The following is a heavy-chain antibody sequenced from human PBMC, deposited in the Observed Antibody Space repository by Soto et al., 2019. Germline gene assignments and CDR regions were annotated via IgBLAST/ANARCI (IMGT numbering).Heavy chain of an antibody. D-gene: IGHD6-13*01. J-gene: IGHJ4*02. CDR1: GYTFTNYW. V-gene: IGHV5-51*01. Sequence: GESLKISCQASGYTFTNYWIAWARYMPGRGLEWMGLIFPRDSDTRYNSSFEGQVTISSDRSLATAYLQWTSLKASDTAIYFCARLASLLQPIDYWVQGTPVTVSS. CDR2: IFPRDSDT. CDR3: ARLASLLQPIDY.